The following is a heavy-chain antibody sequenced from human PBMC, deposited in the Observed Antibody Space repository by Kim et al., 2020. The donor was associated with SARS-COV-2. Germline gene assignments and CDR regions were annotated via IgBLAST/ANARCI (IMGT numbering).Heavy chain of an antibody. CDR2: ISAYNGNT. D-gene: IGHD1-26*01. CDR3: ARDLGWELLFQVTYYYYGMDV. Sequence: ASVKVSCKASGYTFTSYGISWVRQAPGQGLEWMGWISAYNGNTNYAQKLQGRVTMTTDTSTSTAYMELRSLRSDDTAVYYCARDLGWELLFQVTYYYYGMDVWGQGTTVTVSS. CDR1: GYTFTSYG. J-gene: IGHJ6*02. V-gene: IGHV1-18*01.